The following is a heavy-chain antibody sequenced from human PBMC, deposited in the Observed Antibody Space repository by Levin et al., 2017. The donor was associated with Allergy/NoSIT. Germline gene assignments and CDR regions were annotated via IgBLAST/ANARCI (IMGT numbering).Heavy chain of an antibody. J-gene: IGHJ4*02. D-gene: IGHD5-18*01. CDR2: IYLSGST. CDR1: GGSISSGGYS. CDR3: ARVAGYSYGYYVDY. V-gene: IGHV4-30-2*01. Sequence: SSETLSLTCAVSGGSISSGGYSWSWIRQPPGKGLEWIGNIYLSGSTYYNPSLKSRVTISVDRSKNQFSLNLSSVTAADTAVYYCARVAGYSYGYYVDYWGQGTLVTVSS.